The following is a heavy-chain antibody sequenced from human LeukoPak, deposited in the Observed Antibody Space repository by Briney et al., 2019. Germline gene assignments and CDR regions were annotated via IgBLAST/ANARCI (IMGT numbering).Heavy chain of an antibody. CDR1: GYTFTGYY. D-gene: IGHD6-13*01. CDR2: INPNSGGT. CDR3: ARGGYSSSWYFDY. J-gene: IGHJ4*02. V-gene: IGHV1-2*02. Sequence: GASVKVSCKASGYTFTGYYMHWVRQAPGQGLEWMGWINPNSGGTNYAQKFQGRVTMTRDTSISTAYMGLSRLRSDDTAVYYCARGGYSSSWYFDYWGQGTLVTVSS.